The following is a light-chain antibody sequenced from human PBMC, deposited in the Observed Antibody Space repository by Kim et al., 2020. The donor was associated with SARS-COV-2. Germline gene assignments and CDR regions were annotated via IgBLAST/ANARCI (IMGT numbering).Light chain of an antibody. CDR2: QNN. V-gene: IGLV3-1*01. Sequence: SYELTQPPSVSVSPGQRASITCFGDTLGETFTSWYQQKPGQSPVLVIYQNNERPSGVPERFSGSNSGNTATLTISGTQAMDEADYYCQAWGSSTVMFGGG. J-gene: IGLJ3*02. CDR3: QAWGSSTVM. CDR1: TLGETF.